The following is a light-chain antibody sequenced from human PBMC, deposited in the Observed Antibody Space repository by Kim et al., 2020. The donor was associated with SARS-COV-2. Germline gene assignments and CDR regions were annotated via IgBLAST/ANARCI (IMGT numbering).Light chain of an antibody. CDR3: SAWDSRLRVLV. Sequence: QAGLTQPPSVSKDLRQTATLTCTGNSNNVGDEGVAWLQQHQGHPPKLLSYRNNNRPSGISERLSSSRSGNTASLTITELQPEDEADYYCSAWDSRLRVLVFGGGTKVTVL. J-gene: IGLJ2*01. CDR2: RNN. CDR1: SNNVGDEG. V-gene: IGLV10-54*01.